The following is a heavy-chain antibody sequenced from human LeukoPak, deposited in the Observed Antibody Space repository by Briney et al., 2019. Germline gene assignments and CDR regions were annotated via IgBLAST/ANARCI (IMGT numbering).Heavy chain of an antibody. CDR2: IYYSGST. D-gene: IGHD6-13*01. V-gene: IGHV4-59*08. Sequence: SETLSLTCTVSGGSISSYYWSWIRQPPGKGLEWIGYIYYSGSTNYNPSLKSRVTISVDTSKTQFSLKLSAVTAADTAVYYCARHLRQQLDNNWFDPWGQGTLVTVSS. J-gene: IGHJ5*02. CDR3: ARHLRQQLDNNWFDP. CDR1: GGSISSYY.